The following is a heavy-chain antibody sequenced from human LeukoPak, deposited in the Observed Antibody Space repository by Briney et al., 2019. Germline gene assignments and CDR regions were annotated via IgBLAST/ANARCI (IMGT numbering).Heavy chain of an antibody. CDR1: GFTSRHYA. J-gene: IGHJ4*02. CDR2: ISGSGDTT. V-gene: IGHV3-23*01. CDR3: AKPQVGDLYYFDY. Sequence: GGSLRLSCAASGFTSRHYAMSWVRQAPEKGLEWVSAISGSGDTTYYADSVKGRFPISRDTSKNTLYLQMNSLRAEDTAVYYCAKPQVGDLYYFDYWGQGTLVTVSS. D-gene: IGHD1-26*01.